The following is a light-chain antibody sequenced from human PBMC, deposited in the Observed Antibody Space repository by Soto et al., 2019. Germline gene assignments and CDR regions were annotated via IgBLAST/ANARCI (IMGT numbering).Light chain of an antibody. CDR1: SSDVGGYNY. J-gene: IGLJ1*01. CDR2: DVS. Sequence: QSALTQPRSVSGSPGQSVTISCTGTSSDVGGYNYVSWYQQYSGKAPKVMIYDVSKRPSGVPDRFSGSKSGNTASLTISGLQAEDEADYYCCSYAASKTFVFGTGTKMTVL. CDR3: CSYAASKTFV. V-gene: IGLV2-11*01.